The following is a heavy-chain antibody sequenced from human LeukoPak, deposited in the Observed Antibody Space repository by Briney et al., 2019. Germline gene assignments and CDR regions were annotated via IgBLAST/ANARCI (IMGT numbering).Heavy chain of an antibody. CDR2: ISYDGSNK. CDR3: AKANYDSSSYYFDY. J-gene: IGHJ4*02. CDR1: GFTFSSYG. V-gene: IGHV3-30*18. Sequence: GGSLRLSCAASGFTFSSYGMHWVRQAPGKGLEWVAVISYDGSNKYYADSVKGRFTISRDNSKNTLYLQMNSLRAEDTAVYYCAKANYDSSSYYFDYWGQGTLVTVSS. D-gene: IGHD3-22*01.